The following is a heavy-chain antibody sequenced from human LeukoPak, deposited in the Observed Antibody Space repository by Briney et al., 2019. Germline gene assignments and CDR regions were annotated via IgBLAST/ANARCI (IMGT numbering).Heavy chain of an antibody. V-gene: IGHV5-10-1*01. CDR3: ATSIVSSIAEGVGIDH. J-gene: IGHJ4*02. Sequence: PGESLKISGKGSGYSFTNFWSNWVRQMHGKGREGLGGFDASDSHTNYRPSFPRHVTISSDQSISPAYLQWSSLKASDTAIYYCATSIVSSIAEGVGIDHWGQGALITVPS. CDR2: FDASDSHT. CDR1: GYSFTNFW. D-gene: IGHD1-26*01.